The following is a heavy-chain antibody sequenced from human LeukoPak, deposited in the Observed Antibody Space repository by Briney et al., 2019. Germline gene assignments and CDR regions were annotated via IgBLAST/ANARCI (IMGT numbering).Heavy chain of an antibody. CDR1: GFSISSSSYY. V-gene: IGHV4-39*01. CDR2: IYYSGST. D-gene: IGHD3-22*01. CDR3: ARSRYYDSSGSYSVFDYYFYMDV. Sequence: SETLSLTCTVSGFSISSSSYYWGWIRQPPGKGLEWIGSIYYSGSTYYNPSLKSRVTISVDTSKNQFSQKMSSGTSADTAVYYSARSRYYDSSGSYSVFDYYFYMDVWGKGTTVTVSS. J-gene: IGHJ6*03.